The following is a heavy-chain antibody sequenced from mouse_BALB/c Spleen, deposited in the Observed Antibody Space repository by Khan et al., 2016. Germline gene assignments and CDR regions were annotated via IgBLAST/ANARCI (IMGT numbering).Heavy chain of an antibody. Sequence: EVELVESGGGLVQPGGSRKLSCAASGFTFSSFGMHWARQAPDKGLEWVAYISGGSSTIFYADTVKGRFTISRDNPKNTLFLQMTSLRSEDTAMYFCARIYYGLYYAMDYWGQGTSVTVSS. D-gene: IGHD2-1*01. CDR2: ISGGSSTI. V-gene: IGHV5-17*02. J-gene: IGHJ4*01. CDR1: GFTFSSFG. CDR3: ARIYYGLYYAMDY.